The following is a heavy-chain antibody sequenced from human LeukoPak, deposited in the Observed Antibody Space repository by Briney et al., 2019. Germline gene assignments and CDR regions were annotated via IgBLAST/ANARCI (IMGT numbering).Heavy chain of an antibody. J-gene: IGHJ4*02. D-gene: IGHD3-16*01. V-gene: IGHV3-64D*06. CDR2: ISGSGNGFSI. CDR1: GFVFTIYT. CDR3: VKDFGRVRGTPDS. Sequence: GGSLRLSCSASGFVFTIYTMYWVRQAPGKGPEYVSTISGSGNGFSIYYADSVKGRFTISRDDSKSILYLQMNGLRSEDTAVYYCVKDFGRVRGTPDSWGQGTLVTVSS.